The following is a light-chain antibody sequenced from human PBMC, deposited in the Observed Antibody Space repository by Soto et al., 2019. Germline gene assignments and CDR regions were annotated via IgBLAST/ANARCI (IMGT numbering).Light chain of an antibody. CDR3: QQLNNYPRT. Sequence: IQMTQSPSSLSASVGDRVTVTCRASQDISSYLAWYQQKPGKAPKLLIYTASTLQSGVPSRFSGSESGTEFTLTISSLQPEDFATYYCQQLNNYPRTFGQGTKVDIK. CDR2: TAS. V-gene: IGKV1-9*01. J-gene: IGKJ1*01. CDR1: QDISSY.